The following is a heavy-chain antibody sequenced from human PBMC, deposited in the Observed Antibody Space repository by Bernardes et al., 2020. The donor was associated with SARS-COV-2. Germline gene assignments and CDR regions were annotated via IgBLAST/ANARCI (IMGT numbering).Heavy chain of an antibody. D-gene: IGHD2-2*02. CDR2: IRTKVNSYAT. CDR1: GFTFSGSI. J-gene: IGHJ6*02. CDR3: TASHIGGGHVYSMDV. Sequence: GGSLRLSCAASGFTFSGSIIHWVRQASGKGLEWVARIRTKVNSYATAHAASLQGRFTISRDDSMNTAYLQMNSLKTEDTAVYYCTASHIGGGHVYSMDVWGQGTSVTVSS. V-gene: IGHV3-73*01.